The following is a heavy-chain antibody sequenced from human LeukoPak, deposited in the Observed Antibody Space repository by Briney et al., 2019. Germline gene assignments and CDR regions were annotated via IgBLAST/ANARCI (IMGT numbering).Heavy chain of an antibody. Sequence: GESLKISCKGSGYSFTNHWIGWVRRMPGKGLEWMGIIYPGDSDTRYSPSFQGQVTISADTSISTAYLQWSSLKASDTAMYYCARLEGRDGYNSPFDYWGQGTLVTVSS. CDR3: ARLEGRDGYNSPFDY. CDR1: GYSFTNHW. V-gene: IGHV5-51*01. D-gene: IGHD5-24*01. CDR2: IYPGDSDT. J-gene: IGHJ4*02.